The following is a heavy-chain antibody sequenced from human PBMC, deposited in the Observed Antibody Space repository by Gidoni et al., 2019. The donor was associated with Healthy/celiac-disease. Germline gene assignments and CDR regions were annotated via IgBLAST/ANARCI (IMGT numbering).Heavy chain of an antibody. CDR2: PGDSDT. CDR3: ARALGYYGSGSSGWFDP. D-gene: IGHD3-10*01. V-gene: IGHV5-51*01. Sequence: PGDSDTRYSPSFQGQVTISADKSISTAYLQWSSLKASDTAMYYCARALGYYGSGSSGWFDPWGQGTLVTVSS. J-gene: IGHJ5*02.